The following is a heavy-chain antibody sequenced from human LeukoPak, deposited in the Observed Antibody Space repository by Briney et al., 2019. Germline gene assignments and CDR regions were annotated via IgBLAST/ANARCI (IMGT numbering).Heavy chain of an antibody. CDR1: GGSISSSSYY. V-gene: IGHV4-39*07. CDR2: IYYSGST. D-gene: IGHD5-12*01. J-gene: IGHJ4*02. CDR3: ARANRYDLYFDY. Sequence: TSSETLSLTCTVSGGSISSSSYYWGWIRQPPGKGLEWIGSIYYSGSTYYNPSLKSRVTISVDTSKNQFSLKLSSVTAADTAVYYCARANRYDLYFDYWGQGTLVTVSS.